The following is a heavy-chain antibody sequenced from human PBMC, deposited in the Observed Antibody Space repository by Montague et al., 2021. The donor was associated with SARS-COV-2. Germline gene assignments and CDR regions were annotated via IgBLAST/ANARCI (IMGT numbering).Heavy chain of an antibody. V-gene: IGHV4-59*01. CDR1: GDSISSYY. CDR2: AHYTGST. CDR3: ARAQNTCFIANCVNYFEV. Sequence: SETLSLTCEVSGDSISSYYWSWIRQSPGKGLEWIGYAHYTGSTKYTPSLKTRVTLSLDTPKNHFSLKLRSVTAADTAIYYCARAQNTCFIANCVNYFEVWGLGALVTVSS. D-gene: IGHD1-1*01. J-gene: IGHJ4*02.